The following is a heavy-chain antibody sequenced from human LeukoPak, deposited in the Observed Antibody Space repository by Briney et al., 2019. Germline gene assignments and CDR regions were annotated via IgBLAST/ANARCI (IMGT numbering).Heavy chain of an antibody. D-gene: IGHD2-2*01. CDR3: ASSYCSSTSCSLDAFDI. CDR1: GYTFTGYY. V-gene: IGHV1-2*02. Sequence: GASVKLSCKPSGYTFTGYYMPWVRQAPGPGLEWMGWFNPNSGGTNYAQKFQGRVTMTRDTSISTAYMQLSRLRSDDTAVYYCASSYCSSTSCSLDAFDIWGQGTMVTVSS. CDR2: FNPNSGGT. J-gene: IGHJ3*02.